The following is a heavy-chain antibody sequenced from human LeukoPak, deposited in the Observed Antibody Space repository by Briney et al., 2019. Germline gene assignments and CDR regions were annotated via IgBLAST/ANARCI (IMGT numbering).Heavy chain of an antibody. J-gene: IGHJ4*02. CDR3: ARDVVGSLDY. CDR2: MKQDGGAR. CDR1: GFSFSNYW. Sequence: GGSLRLSCAGSGFSFSNYWMAWVRQAPGKGPEWVANMKQDGGARHYADSVKGRFTISRDNAQNSVYLQMNSLRAEDTAVYYCARDVVGSLDYWGLGTLVTVSS. V-gene: IGHV3-7*01. D-gene: IGHD2-15*01.